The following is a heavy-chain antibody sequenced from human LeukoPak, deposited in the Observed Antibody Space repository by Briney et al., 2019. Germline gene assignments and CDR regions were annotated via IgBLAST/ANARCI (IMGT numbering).Heavy chain of an antibody. V-gene: IGHV4-39*07. CDR1: GGSISSSIYY. J-gene: IGHJ5*02. CDR3: AREVMGP. CDR2: IFYTGNT. Sequence: PSETLSLTCTVSGGSISSSIYYWGWIRQPPGKGLEWIGSIFYTGNTYCNPSLKSRVTISLDTSKNQFSLNLRSVTAADTAVYYCAREVMGPWGQGTLVTVSS.